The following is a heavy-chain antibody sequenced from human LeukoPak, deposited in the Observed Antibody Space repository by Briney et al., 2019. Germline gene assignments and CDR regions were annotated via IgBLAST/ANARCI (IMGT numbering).Heavy chain of an antibody. D-gene: IGHD1-26*01. Sequence: PSETLSLTCTVSGDSVTTTNFYWGWIRQAPGKGLEWIGSLYYGVNTYYKPSLKSRVTISVDTSLNQFSLILTSVTAADTGVYFCARGRLTVGATCYDYWGQGTLVTVSS. CDR2: LYYGVNT. CDR3: ARGRLTVGATCYDY. J-gene: IGHJ4*02. V-gene: IGHV4-39*01. CDR1: GDSVTTTNFY.